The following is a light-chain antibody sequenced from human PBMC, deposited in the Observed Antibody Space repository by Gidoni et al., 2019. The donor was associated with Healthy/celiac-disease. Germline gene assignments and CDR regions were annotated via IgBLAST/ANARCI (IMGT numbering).Light chain of an antibody. Sequence: SYELTQPPSVSVSPGQTARITCSGDALPKQYAYWYQQKPGQAPVLVIYKDSERPSGIPERFSGSSSGTTVTLTLSGVQAEDAADYYCQSADSSGTLREVFGGGTKLTVL. CDR1: ALPKQY. CDR2: KDS. CDR3: QSADSSGTLREV. J-gene: IGLJ2*01. V-gene: IGLV3-25*03.